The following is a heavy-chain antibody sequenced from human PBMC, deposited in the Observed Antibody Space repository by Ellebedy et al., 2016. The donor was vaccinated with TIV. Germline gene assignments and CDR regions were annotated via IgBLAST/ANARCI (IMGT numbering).Heavy chain of an antibody. V-gene: IGHV1-69*13. D-gene: IGHD2-2*01. CDR2: IIPIFGTA. CDR1: GGTFSSYA. Sequence: SVKVSXXASGGTFSSYAISWVRQAPGQGLEWMGGIIPIFGTANYAQKFQGRVTITADESTSTAYMELSRLRSEDTAVYYCARGGGDIGVVPARGVPYGMDVWGQGTTVTVSS. CDR3: ARGGGDIGVVPARGVPYGMDV. J-gene: IGHJ6*02.